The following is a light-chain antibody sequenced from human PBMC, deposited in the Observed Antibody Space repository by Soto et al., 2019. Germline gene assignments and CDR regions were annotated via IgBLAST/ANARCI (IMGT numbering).Light chain of an antibody. CDR1: QSVTSTY. CDR3: HHYAST. V-gene: IGKV3-20*01. Sequence: EVVLTQSPGTLSLSPGERATLSCRASQSVTSTYLAWYQQKPGQAPRLLIYGASSRATGVPDRFSGSGSGTDFTLTISRLEPEDFAVYFCHHYASTFGQGTRLEIK. CDR2: GAS. J-gene: IGKJ5*01.